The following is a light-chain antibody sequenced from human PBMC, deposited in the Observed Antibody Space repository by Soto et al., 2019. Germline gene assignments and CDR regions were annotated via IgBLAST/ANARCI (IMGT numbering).Light chain of an antibody. V-gene: IGLV1-47*01. CDR2: RND. CDR3: ATWDDSFRGL. Sequence: QPVLTQPPSTSGTPGQRVAISCSGSSSNIGINPVNWYQQFPGTAPKLLIYRNDERPSGVPDRFSASKSGTSASLAISGLRSEDEADYYCATWDDSFRGLFGGGTKLTVL. J-gene: IGLJ3*02. CDR1: SSNIGINP.